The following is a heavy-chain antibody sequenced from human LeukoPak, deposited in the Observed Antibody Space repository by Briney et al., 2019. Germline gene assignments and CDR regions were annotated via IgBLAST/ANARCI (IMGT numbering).Heavy chain of an antibody. J-gene: IGHJ3*01. CDR2: ISSNGNSV. Sequence: GGSLRLSCAASRFTFSDYYMGWIRQAPGKGLESVSFISSNGNSVYYEDSVEGRFTISRDNTKKSLYLQMNSLRAEDTGLYYCAREGRYYDVVTGSSAMGFDVWGQGTMVIVSS. V-gene: IGHV3-11*01. CDR3: AREGRYYDVVTGSSAMGFDV. D-gene: IGHD3-9*01. CDR1: RFTFSDYY.